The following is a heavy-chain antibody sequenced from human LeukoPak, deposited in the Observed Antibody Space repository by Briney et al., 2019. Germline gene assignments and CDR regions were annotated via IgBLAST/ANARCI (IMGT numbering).Heavy chain of an antibody. Sequence: PGRSLRLSCAASGFTFSHYGTHWVRQAPGRGLEWVAVIWNDGSNKYYADSVKGRFTISRDNSKNTLYLQMNSLRAEDTAVYYCAKDAQRGFDYSNSLDYWGQGTLVTVSS. CDR3: AKDAQRGFDYSNSLDY. J-gene: IGHJ4*02. CDR1: GFTFSHYG. V-gene: IGHV3-33*06. D-gene: IGHD4-11*01. CDR2: IWNDGSNK.